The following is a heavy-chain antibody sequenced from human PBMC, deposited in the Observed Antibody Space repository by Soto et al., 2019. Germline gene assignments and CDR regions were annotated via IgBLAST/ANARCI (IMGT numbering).Heavy chain of an antibody. V-gene: IGHV4-59*01. J-gene: IGHJ6*03. Sequence: QVQLQESGPGLVKPSETLSLTCTGSGGSISSYYWSWIRQPPGKGLEWIGYIDYSGSTNYNPALHSQVSVAVDTSKNQFSLELSSVTAADTAGYYCARAGAMRYYMDGWGKGTTVTVSS. D-gene: IGHD3-16*01. CDR1: GGSISSYY. CDR3: ARAGAMRYYMDG. CDR2: IDYSGST.